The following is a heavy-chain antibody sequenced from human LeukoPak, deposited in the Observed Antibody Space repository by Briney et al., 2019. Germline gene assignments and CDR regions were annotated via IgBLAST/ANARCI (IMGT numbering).Heavy chain of an antibody. CDR3: AKGPILVISTQYFQH. Sequence: PGGSLRLSCAASGFTFSSYAMSWVRQAPGKGLEWVSSISGSGDRTYYSDSVKGRFTISRDNSKNTLYLQMNSLRADDTAVYYCAKGPILVISTQYFQHWGQGTLVSVSS. J-gene: IGHJ1*01. V-gene: IGHV3-23*01. D-gene: IGHD3-22*01. CDR2: ISGSGDRT. CDR1: GFTFSSYA.